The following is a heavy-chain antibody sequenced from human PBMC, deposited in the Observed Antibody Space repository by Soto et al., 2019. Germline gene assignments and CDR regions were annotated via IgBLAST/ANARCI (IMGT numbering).Heavy chain of an antibody. CDR1: GFTFSDYY. V-gene: IGHV3-11*01. Sequence: QVQLVESGGGLVKPGGALRLSCAASGFTFSDYYMSWLRQATGKGLEWVSYISSSGSTIYYADSVMGRFTIFRYNAKTSLYLQMNGLRAVGTVVYYCTGPTVQPHCGMDSWCQGTTVTVSS. CDR3: TGPTVQPHCGMDS. D-gene: IGHD4-17*01. CDR2: ISSSGSTI. J-gene: IGHJ6*02.